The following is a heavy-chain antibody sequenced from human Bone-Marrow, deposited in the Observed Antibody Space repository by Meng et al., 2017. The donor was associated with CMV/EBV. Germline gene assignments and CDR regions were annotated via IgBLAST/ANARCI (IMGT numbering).Heavy chain of an antibody. CDR1: GFTFSSYA. D-gene: IGHD2-2*01. CDR3: AKVAWASSTWANWFDP. J-gene: IGHJ5*02. V-gene: IGHV3-23*01. Sequence: SGFTFSSYAMSWVRQAPGKGLEWVSAISGSGTGTYYADSVRGRFTISRDNSRNTLYLHMSNLRAEDTAMYHCAKVAWASSTWANWFDPWGRGTLVTVSS. CDR2: ISGSGTGT.